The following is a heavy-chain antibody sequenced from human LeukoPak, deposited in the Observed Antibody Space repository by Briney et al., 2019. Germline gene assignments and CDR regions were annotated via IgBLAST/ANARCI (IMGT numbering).Heavy chain of an antibody. Sequence: ASVKVSCKASGYTFTSYGISWVRQAPGQGLEWMGWISAYNGNTNYAQKLQGRVTMTTDTSTSTAYMELSRLRSDDTAVYYCARGGEHDYGETFYYYGLDVWGQGTTVTVSS. J-gene: IGHJ6*02. CDR1: GYTFTSYG. CDR3: ARGGEHDYGETFYYYGLDV. V-gene: IGHV1-18*01. D-gene: IGHD4-17*01. CDR2: ISAYNGNT.